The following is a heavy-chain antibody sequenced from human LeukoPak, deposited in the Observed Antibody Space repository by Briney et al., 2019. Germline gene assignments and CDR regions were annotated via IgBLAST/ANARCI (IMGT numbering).Heavy chain of an antibody. V-gene: IGHV3-48*03. CDR2: ISSSGSTI. CDR1: GFTFSSYE. Sequence: GGSLRLSCAASGFTFSSYEMNWVRQAPGKGLEWVSYISSSGSTIYYADSVKGRFTISRDNAKNSPYLQMNSLRAEDTAVYYCARGNWNYDVNWFDPWGQGTLVTVSS. CDR3: ARGNWNYDVNWFDP. D-gene: IGHD1-7*01. J-gene: IGHJ5*02.